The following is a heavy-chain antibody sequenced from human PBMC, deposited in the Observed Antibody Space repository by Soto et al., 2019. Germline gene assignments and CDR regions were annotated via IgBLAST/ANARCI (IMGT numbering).Heavy chain of an antibody. D-gene: IGHD5-12*01. Sequence: ASVKVSCKTSGDSFNDYYIHWVRQAPGQGLEWKVWINPNGGATKYAQKFQGRVTVTRDTSIRTVYMELSSLRSDDTALYYCARESGGATATLDYYYFYMGVWGKGTTVTVSS. V-gene: IGHV1-2*02. CDR1: GDSFNDYY. CDR2: INPNGGAT. CDR3: ARESGGATATLDYYYFYMGV. J-gene: IGHJ6*03.